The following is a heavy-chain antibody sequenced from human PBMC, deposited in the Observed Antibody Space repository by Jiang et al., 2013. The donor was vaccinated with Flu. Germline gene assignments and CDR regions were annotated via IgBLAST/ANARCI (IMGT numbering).Heavy chain of an antibody. CDR2: INPSGGST. J-gene: IGHJ4*02. V-gene: IGHV1-46*01. Sequence: QSGSELKKPGASVKVSCKASGYTFTSYAMNWVRQAPGQGLEWMGIINPSGGSTSYAQKFQGRVTLTTDTSTSTAYMELRSLRSDDTAVYYCARSSGYSGYDSNYWGQGTLVHRLL. CDR3: ARSSGYSGYDSNY. D-gene: IGHD5-12*01. CDR1: GYTFTSYA.